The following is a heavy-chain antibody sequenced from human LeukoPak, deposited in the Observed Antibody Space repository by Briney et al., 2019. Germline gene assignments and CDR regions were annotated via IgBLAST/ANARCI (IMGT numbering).Heavy chain of an antibody. CDR1: GITFSNYG. D-gene: IGHD3-10*01. CDR3: AKRGVVIRVILVGFHKEAYYFDS. CDR2: ISDSGGRT. V-gene: IGHV3-23*01. J-gene: IGHJ4*02. Sequence: GGSQRLSCAVSGITFSNYGMSWVRQAPGKGLEWVAGISDSGGRTNYADSVKGRFTISRDIAKNTLYLQMNSLRAEDTAVYFCAKRGVVIRVILVGFHKEAYYFDSWGQGALVTVSS.